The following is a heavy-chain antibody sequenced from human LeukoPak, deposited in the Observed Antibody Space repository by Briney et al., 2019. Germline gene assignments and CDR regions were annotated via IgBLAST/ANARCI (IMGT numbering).Heavy chain of an antibody. Sequence: GSLLLSCAASGFTVTDNYMNWVRQSSGKGLEWVSRIYSDGNSTTYADSVMGRFTISRDNAKNTLYLQMNSLRVEDTAVYYCARSGVWSKGPDYWGQGTLVSVSS. CDR1: GFTVTDNY. J-gene: IGHJ4*02. CDR2: IYSDGNST. CDR3: ARSGVWSKGPDY. V-gene: IGHV3-74*01. D-gene: IGHD1-26*01.